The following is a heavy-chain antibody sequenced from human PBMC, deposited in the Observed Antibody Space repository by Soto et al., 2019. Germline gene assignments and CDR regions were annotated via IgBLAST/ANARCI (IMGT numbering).Heavy chain of an antibody. V-gene: IGHV3-33*01. CDR1: GFTFSSYG. D-gene: IGHD4-17*01. J-gene: IGHJ5*02. CDR2: IWYDGSNK. CDR3: ARALHDYGDYGDGNWFDP. Sequence: QVQLVESGGGVVQPGRSLRLSCAASGFTFSSYGMHWVRQAPGKGLEWVAVIWYDGSNKYYADSVKGRFTISRDNSKNTLYLQMNSLRAEDTAVYYGARALHDYGDYGDGNWFDPWGQGTLVTVSS.